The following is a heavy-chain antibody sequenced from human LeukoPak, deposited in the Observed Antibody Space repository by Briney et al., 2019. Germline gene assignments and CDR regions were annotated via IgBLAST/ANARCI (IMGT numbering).Heavy chain of an antibody. V-gene: IGHV4-4*07. CDR3: ARGRVSSSTWYSTYYYFFYMDF. Sequence: MASETLSLTCTVSGGSISSYYWSWIRQPAGKGLEWIGRIYTSGSTNCNPSLKSRVTMSVDTSNNFFSLRLRSVTAADTAVYFCARGRVSSSTWYSTYYYFFYMDFWGKGTTVTVSS. J-gene: IGHJ6*03. CDR2: IYTSGST. CDR1: GGSISSYY. D-gene: IGHD4-11*01.